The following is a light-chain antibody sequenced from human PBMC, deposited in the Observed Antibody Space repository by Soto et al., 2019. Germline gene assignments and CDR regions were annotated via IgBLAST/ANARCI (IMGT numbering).Light chain of an antibody. CDR1: QTISNRY. V-gene: IGKV3-20*01. CDR3: QQYGSSPIT. Sequence: EIVLTQSPGTLSLSPGERATLSCRTSQTISNRYLAWYQQTPGQAPRLLIYGASSRATGIPDRFSGSGSGTDFTLTISRLEPEDFAVYYCQQYGSSPITFGHGTRLEIK. CDR2: GAS. J-gene: IGKJ5*01.